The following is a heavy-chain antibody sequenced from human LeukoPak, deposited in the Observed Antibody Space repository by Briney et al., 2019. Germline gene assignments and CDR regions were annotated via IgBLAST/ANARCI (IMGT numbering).Heavy chain of an antibody. V-gene: IGHV3-23*01. CDR2: ISGSGGST. CDR1: GFTFSSYA. D-gene: IGHD3-22*01. CDR3: AKTKTYYYDSSDLFDY. Sequence: GGSLRLSCAASGFTFSSYAVSWVRQAPGKGLEWVSAISGSGGSTYYADSVKGRFTISRDNSKNTLYLQMNSLRAEDTAVYYCAKTKTYYYDSSDLFDYWGQGTLVTVSS. J-gene: IGHJ4*02.